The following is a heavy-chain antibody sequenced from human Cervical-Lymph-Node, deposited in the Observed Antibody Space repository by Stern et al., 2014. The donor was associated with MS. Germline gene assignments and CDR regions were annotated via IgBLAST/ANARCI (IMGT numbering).Heavy chain of an antibody. CDR2: ISPKTGSA. CDR1: GYTFTAYF. J-gene: IGHJ4*02. Sequence: VQLVQSGAEVERPWASVKVSCKASGYTFTAYFLHWVRQAPGQGLEWMGWISPKTGSATYAQKFQDRVTMTRDTSINTGYMEVSSLRSDDTAVYYCARDRGSYSDYWGQGTLVAVSS. V-gene: IGHV1-2*02. D-gene: IGHD1-26*01. CDR3: ARDRGSYSDY.